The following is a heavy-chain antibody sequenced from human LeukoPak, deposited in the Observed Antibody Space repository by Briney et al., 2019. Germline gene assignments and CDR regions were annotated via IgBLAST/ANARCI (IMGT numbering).Heavy chain of an antibody. D-gene: IGHD5-12*01. CDR1: GGSINSHY. CDR2: IYYTGRN. Sequence: SETLSLTCAVPGGSINSHYWSWIRQPPGKGLEWIGDIYYTGRNNYNPSLKSRVTISVDTSKNHLSLNVTSVLAADTAMYYCARRDSGWNYFDYWGQGILVTVSS. J-gene: IGHJ4*02. V-gene: IGHV4-59*08. CDR3: ARRDSGWNYFDY.